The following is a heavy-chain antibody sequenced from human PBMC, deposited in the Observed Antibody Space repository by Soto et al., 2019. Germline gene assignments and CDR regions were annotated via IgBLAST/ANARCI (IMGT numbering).Heavy chain of an antibody. CDR3: ARSNSGYYKWFDP. Sequence: ASETLSLTCTVSGDSISSSIYYWGCIRQPPGKGLEWIGTIYYSGSTFYNPSLKSRVAISVDTSKNQFSLKLSSVSAADTAIYYCARSNSGYYKWFDPWGQGTLVTVSS. J-gene: IGHJ5*02. V-gene: IGHV4-39*01. D-gene: IGHD3-22*01. CDR2: IYYSGST. CDR1: GDSISSSIYY.